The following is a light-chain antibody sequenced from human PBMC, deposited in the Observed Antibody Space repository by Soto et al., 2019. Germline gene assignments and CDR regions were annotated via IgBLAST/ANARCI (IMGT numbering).Light chain of an antibody. CDR1: QSVNTW. CDR3: QHYHGYPLT. V-gene: IGKV1-5*01. J-gene: IGKJ3*01. Sequence: DIQMTQSPSTLSASVGARVTITCRASQSVNTWLAWYQQKPGKAPVLLIYDASSLKSGVPSRFSGSGSGTEFTLTITSLQPDDFAIYYCQHYHGYPLTFGPGTKVDIK. CDR2: DAS.